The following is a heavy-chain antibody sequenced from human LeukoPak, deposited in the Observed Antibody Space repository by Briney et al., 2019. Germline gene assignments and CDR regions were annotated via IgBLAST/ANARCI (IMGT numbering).Heavy chain of an antibody. CDR3: AKEVDYDSSGYYFDY. CDR2: ISPSSSTI. Sequence: PGGSLRLSCAASGFTFSSYSMNWVRQAPGKGLEWVSYISPSSSTIYYADSVKGRFTISRDNAKNSLYLQMNSLRAEDTAVYYCAKEVDYDSSGYYFDYWGQGTLVTVSS. CDR1: GFTFSSYS. D-gene: IGHD3-22*01. V-gene: IGHV3-48*01. J-gene: IGHJ4*02.